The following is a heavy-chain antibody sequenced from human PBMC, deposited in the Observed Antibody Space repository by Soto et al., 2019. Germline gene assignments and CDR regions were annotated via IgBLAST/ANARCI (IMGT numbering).Heavy chain of an antibody. D-gene: IGHD3-9*01. J-gene: IGHJ4*02. CDR2: IYWDDDK. CDR3: AHITYFDSQHFDY. CDR1: GFSLTTNGVG. Sequence: SGPTLVNPTQTLTLTCTFSGFSLTTNGVGVGWIRQPPGKALQWLALIYWDDDKHYIPSLKNRLTITKDTSKNLVVLTMTNMDPMDTATYYCAHITYFDSQHFDYWGQGALVTVYS. V-gene: IGHV2-5*02.